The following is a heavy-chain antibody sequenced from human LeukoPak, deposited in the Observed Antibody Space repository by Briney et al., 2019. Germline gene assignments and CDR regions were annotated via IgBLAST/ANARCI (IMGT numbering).Heavy chain of an antibody. CDR3: TTSAIVVVPAARV. CDR1: GFTFDDFA. D-gene: IGHD2-2*01. CDR2: ISWNSDTI. V-gene: IGHV3-9*01. Sequence: GGSLRLSCAASGFTFDDFAMHWVRQAPGKGLEWVSGISWNSDTIGYADSVKGRFTISRDNAKNSLYLQMNSLKTEDTAVYYCTTSAIVVVPAARVWGQGTMVTVSS. J-gene: IGHJ3*01.